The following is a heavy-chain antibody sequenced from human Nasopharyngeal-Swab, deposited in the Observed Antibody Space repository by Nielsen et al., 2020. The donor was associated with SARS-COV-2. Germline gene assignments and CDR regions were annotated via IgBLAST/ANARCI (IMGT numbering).Heavy chain of an antibody. V-gene: IGHV3-21*01. CDR2: ISSSSSYI. CDR3: ASEGDDYYDTYDAIDI. CDR1: GSTFSSYS. D-gene: IGHD3-22*01. Sequence: GSSMTISCAASGSTFSSYSMNWVRQAPGKGLEWVSSISSSSSYIYYADSVKGRFTISRDNAKISLYLQMNSLRAEDTAVYYCASEGDDYYDTYDAIDIWGQGTMVTVSS. J-gene: IGHJ3*02.